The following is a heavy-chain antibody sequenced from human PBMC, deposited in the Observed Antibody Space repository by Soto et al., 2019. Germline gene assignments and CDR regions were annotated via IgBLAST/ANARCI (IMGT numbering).Heavy chain of an antibody. V-gene: IGHV1-69*13. D-gene: IGHD5-12*01. Sequence: GASVKVSCKASGDTFSNNAFSWVRQAPGQGLELMGGIIPMFGTSNYAQGLKGRVTITADELTSTAYMELSSLRSEDTAVYYCARVTLYSGYDSLRFDPWGQGTLVTVSS. CDR1: GDTFSNNA. CDR2: IIPMFGTS. J-gene: IGHJ5*02. CDR3: ARVTLYSGYDSLRFDP.